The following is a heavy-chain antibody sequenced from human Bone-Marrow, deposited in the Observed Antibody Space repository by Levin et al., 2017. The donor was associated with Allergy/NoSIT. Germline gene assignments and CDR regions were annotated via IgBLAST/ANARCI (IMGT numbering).Heavy chain of an antibody. D-gene: IGHD2-8*02. Sequence: ASVKVSCKTSGYIFTDSYVHWVRQAPGQGLEWMGWINPKSGATRLTLDFQGRVTMTRDTSTSTVYMEVSSLRSDDTAVYYCTRDPSATAESTGFYYFDSWGQGTPVSVSS. CDR3: TRDPSATAESTGFYYFDS. J-gene: IGHJ4*02. CDR1: GYIFTDSY. CDR2: INPKSGAT. V-gene: IGHV1-2*02.